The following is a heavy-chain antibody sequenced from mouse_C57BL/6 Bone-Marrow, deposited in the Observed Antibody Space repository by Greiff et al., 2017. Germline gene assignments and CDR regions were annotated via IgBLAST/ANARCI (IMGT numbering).Heavy chain of an antibody. CDR3: ARLATTVGDY. V-gene: IGHV1-55*01. CDR2: IYPGSGST. J-gene: IGHJ2*01. Sequence: QVQLQQPGAELVKPGASVKMSCKASGYTFTSYWITWVKQRPGQGLEWIGDIYPGSGSTNYNEKFKSKATLTVDKSSSTAYMQLSSRTSEDSAVYYCARLATTVGDYWGQGTTLTVSS. CDR1: GYTFTSYW. D-gene: IGHD1-1*01.